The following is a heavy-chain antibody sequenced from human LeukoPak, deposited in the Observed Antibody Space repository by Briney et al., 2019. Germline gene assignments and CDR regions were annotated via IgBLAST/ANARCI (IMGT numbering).Heavy chain of an antibody. CDR1: GGTFSSYA. CDR2: TIPIFGTP. CDR3: AKEGVLGATMTNNWFDP. V-gene: IGHV1-69*13. Sequence: GASVKVSCKASGGTFSSYAISWVRQAPGQGLEWMGGTIPIFGTPNYAQNFQGRVTITADESASTAYMELTSLRSEDTAVYYCAKEGVLGATMTNNWFDPWGQGTLVTVSS. D-gene: IGHD1-26*01. J-gene: IGHJ5*02.